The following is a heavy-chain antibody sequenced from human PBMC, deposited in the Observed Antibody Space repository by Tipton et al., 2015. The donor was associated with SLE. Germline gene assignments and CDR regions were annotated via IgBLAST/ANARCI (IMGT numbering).Heavy chain of an antibody. CDR2: IYYTGST. Sequence: LRLSCAASGLTFSNAWMSWVRQAPGKGLEWIGFIYYTGSTTYNPSLKSRVTISVDMSKKQVSLKLTSVTAADTAVYYCARTSHYYDSSGYEWFDPWGQGTLVTVSS. V-gene: IGHV4-59*01. J-gene: IGHJ5*02. CDR3: ARTSHYYDSSGYEWFDP. D-gene: IGHD3-22*01. CDR1: GLTFSNAW.